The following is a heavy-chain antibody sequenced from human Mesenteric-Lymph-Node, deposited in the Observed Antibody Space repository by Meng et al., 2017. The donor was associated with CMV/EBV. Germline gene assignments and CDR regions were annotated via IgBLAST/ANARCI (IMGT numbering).Heavy chain of an antibody. D-gene: IGHD6-13*01. CDR1: GGSISSYY. J-gene: IGHJ6*02. Sequence: GSLRLSCTVSGGSISSYYWSWVRQSPGKGLEWLGYIQYSESTKYNPSLESRVTMSLDRSWNQFSLKLSSVTAADTAVYYCARALRYSSSWPLGYYYYGMDVWGQGTTVTVSS. V-gene: IGHV4-59*01. CDR3: ARALRYSSSWPLGYYYYGMDV. CDR2: IQYSEST.